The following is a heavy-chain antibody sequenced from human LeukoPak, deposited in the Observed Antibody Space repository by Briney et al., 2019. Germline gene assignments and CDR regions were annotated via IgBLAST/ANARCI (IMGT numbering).Heavy chain of an antibody. Sequence: SETLSLTCAVYGGSFSGYYWSWIRQPPGKGLEWIGEINHSGSTNYNPSLKSRVTISVDTSKNQFSLKLSSVTAADTAVYYCARTYYYDSSGYDYWGQGTLVTVSS. D-gene: IGHD3-22*01. CDR3: ARTYYYDSSGYDY. CDR2: INHSGST. V-gene: IGHV4-34*01. CDR1: GGSFSGYY. J-gene: IGHJ4*02.